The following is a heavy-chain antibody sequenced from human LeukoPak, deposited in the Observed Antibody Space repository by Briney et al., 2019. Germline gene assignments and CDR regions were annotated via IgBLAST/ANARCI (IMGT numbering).Heavy chain of an antibody. V-gene: IGHV5-51*01. Sequence: GESLKMSWKGSGCSFTSYWIGWVRQMPGKGLEWMGIIYPGDSDTRYSPSFQGQVTISADKSISTAYLQWSSLKASDTAMYYCARSVIRYFDWLLPQYYFDYWGQGTLVTVSS. J-gene: IGHJ4*02. CDR1: GCSFTSYW. D-gene: IGHD3-9*01. CDR2: IYPGDSDT. CDR3: ARSVIRYFDWLLPQYYFDY.